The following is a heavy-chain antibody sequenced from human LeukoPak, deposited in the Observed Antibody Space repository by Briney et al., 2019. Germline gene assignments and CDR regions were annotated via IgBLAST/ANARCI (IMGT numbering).Heavy chain of an antibody. CDR1: GYIFTNYY. J-gene: IGHJ4*02. CDR2: INLSGGST. CDR3: ARDHGSAYYRAPRH. D-gene: IGHD3-22*01. V-gene: IGHV1-46*01. Sequence: ASVKVSCKASGYIFTNYYMHWVRQAPGQGLEWMGTINLSGGSTTYAQKFQGRVTMTRDTSTSTVYMELSSLRSEDTAVYCCARDHGSAYYRAPRHWGQGTLVTVSS.